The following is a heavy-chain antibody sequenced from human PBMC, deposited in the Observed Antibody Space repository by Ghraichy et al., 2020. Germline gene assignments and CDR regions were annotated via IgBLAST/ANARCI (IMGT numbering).Heavy chain of an antibody. D-gene: IGHD1-26*01. CDR3: AKDNSRVGAHFDI. CDR1: GFTFSSYG. J-gene: IGHJ3*02. CDR2: ISYDGSHN. V-gene: IGHV3-30*18. Sequence: GGSLRLSCAASGFTFSSYGMHWVRQAPGKGLEWVAVISYDGSHNFYADSVKGRFTISRDNSKHTLYLQMNSLRAEDTAVYYCAKDNSRVGAHFDIWGQGTMVTVSS.